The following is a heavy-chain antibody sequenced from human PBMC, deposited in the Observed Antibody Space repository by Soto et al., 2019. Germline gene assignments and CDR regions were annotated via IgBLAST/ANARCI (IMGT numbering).Heavy chain of an antibody. Sequence: ASVKVSCKASGGTFSSYAISWVRQAPGQGLEWMGGIIPIFGTANYAQKFQGRVTITADESTSTAYMELSSLRSEDTAVYYCARDPKPPYYDILTGSDYYYGMDVWGQGTTVTVSS. D-gene: IGHD3-9*01. CDR3: ARDPKPPYYDILTGSDYYYGMDV. J-gene: IGHJ6*02. CDR2: IIPIFGTA. CDR1: GGTFSSYA. V-gene: IGHV1-69*13.